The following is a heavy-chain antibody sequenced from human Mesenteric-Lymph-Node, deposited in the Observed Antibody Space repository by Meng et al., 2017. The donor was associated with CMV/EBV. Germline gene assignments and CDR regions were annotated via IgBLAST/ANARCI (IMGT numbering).Heavy chain of an antibody. CDR3: AKGKDSDYGSGTYMVDY. CDR1: GYPFTYN. D-gene: IGHD3-10*01. V-gene: IGHV1-2*06. CDR2: INPNSGGT. Sequence: SGYPFTYNNHWLRQVPGQGLEWMGRINPNSGGTRYAQKFQGRVTMTRDTSIATAYMELRGLTSGDTAVYFCAKGKDSDYGSGTYMVDYWGQGTLVTVSS. J-gene: IGHJ4*02.